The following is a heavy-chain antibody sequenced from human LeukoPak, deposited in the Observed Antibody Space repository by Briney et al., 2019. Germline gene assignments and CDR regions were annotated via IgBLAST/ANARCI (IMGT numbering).Heavy chain of an antibody. CDR2: MNPNSGNT. CDR1: GYTFTSYD. J-gene: IGHJ6*02. Sequence: ASVTVSCKASGYTFTSYDINWVRQATGQGLEWMGWMNPNSGNTGYAQKFQGRVTMTRNTSISTAYMELSSLRSEDTAVYYCARVKGALYGNYGMDVWGQGTTVTVSS. V-gene: IGHV1-8*01. CDR3: ARVKGALYGNYGMDV. D-gene: IGHD2/OR15-2a*01.